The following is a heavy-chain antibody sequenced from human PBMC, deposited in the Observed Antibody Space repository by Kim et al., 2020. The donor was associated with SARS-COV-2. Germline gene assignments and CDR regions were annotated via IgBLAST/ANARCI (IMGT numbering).Heavy chain of an antibody. J-gene: IGHJ6*01. CDR3: ARDSSYAWAV. CDR2: IYSDGGAT. V-gene: IGHV3-74*01. CDR1: GFSFSSSW. D-gene: IGHD3-16*01. Sequence: GGSLRLSCAASGFSFSSSWMHWVRQAPGKGLVWVSRIYSDGGATTYADSVKGRFTISRDNAKNTLYLQMNSLRAEDTAVYFCARDSSYAWAVWRQGTTDSVPS.